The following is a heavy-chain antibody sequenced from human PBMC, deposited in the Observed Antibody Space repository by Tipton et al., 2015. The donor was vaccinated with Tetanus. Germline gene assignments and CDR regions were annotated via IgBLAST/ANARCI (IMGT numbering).Heavy chain of an antibody. CDR2: INHGGDT. CDR1: GGSISSSDYF. CDR3: ARVALTGTRFDY. J-gene: IGHJ4*02. V-gene: IGHV4-34*01. D-gene: IGHD3-9*01. Sequence: TLSLTCAVSGGSISSSDYFWTWIRQPPGKGLEWIGEINHGGDTNFSPSLKSRVSMSVDTSKRQFSLSLTSVTAADTAVYYCARVALTGTRFDYWGQGTLVTVSS.